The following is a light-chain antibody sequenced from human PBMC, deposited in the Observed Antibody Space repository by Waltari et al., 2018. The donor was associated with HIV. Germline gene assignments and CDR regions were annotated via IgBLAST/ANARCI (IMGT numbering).Light chain of an antibody. V-gene: IGLV2-23*02. CDR2: AVT. J-gene: IGLJ3*02. Sequence: QSALPQPASVSGSPGQSITISCTGVSREVDCYNLVSWYQQYPGKAPRLIIYAVTDRASGVSCRFAGSKSGVTASLTISGLQAEDEAAYFCSSSAGKGSRMFGGGTKLTVL. CDR1: SREVDCYNL. CDR3: SSSAGKGSRM.